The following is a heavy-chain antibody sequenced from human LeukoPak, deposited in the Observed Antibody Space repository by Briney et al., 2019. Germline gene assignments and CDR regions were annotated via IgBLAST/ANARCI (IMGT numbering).Heavy chain of an antibody. J-gene: IGHJ4*02. V-gene: IGHV3-7*03. CDR1: GFTFSSYW. Sequence: GGSLRLSCAASGFTFSSYWMSWVRQAPGKGLEWVANIKQDGSEKYYVDSVKGRFTISRDNAKNSLYLQMNSLRAEDTAVYYCARDRGVVVAAMGYYFDYWGQGTLVTVSS. D-gene: IGHD2-15*01. CDR3: ARDRGVVVAAMGYYFDY. CDR2: IKQDGSEK.